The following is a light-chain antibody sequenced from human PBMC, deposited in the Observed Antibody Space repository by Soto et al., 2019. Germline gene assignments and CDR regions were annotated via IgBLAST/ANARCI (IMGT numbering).Light chain of an antibody. CDR2: SAS. CDR1: QSVRND. Sequence: EIVLTQSPATLSLSPGERATLSCRASQSVRNDLVWYHQKPGQAPRVLIYSASNRATSIPARFSGSGSGTDFTLTISSLEPEDFAVYYCQQRTNSPPTFGGGTKVEMK. V-gene: IGKV3-11*01. CDR3: QQRTNSPPT. J-gene: IGKJ4*01.